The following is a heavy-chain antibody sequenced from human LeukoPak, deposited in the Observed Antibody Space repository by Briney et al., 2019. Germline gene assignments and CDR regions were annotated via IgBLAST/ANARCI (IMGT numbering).Heavy chain of an antibody. V-gene: IGHV3-48*02. D-gene: IGHD2-2*01. Sequence: GGSLRLSCSASGFTFSSYSMNWVRQAPGKGLEWVSYIVSRGTIIYYADSVKGRFTISRDKAKNSLYLQMNSLTDKDTAVYYCTRAGYCSDASCYVPDYWGQGTLVTVSS. J-gene: IGHJ4*02. CDR2: IVSRGTII. CDR1: GFTFSSYS. CDR3: TRAGYCSDASCYVPDY.